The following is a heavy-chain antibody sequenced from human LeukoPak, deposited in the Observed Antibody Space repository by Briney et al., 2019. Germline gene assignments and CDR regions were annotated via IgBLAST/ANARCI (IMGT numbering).Heavy chain of an antibody. V-gene: IGHV1-2*02. CDR3: AGLGSTVKGRIDP. Sequence: GASVKVSCKASGYHFTGYHVHWVRQAPGQGLEWMGRISTDSGDADIAQKFQGRVTMTRDTSISTAYMELSRLTSDDSAVYYCAGLGSTVKGRIDPWGQGILVTVSS. J-gene: IGHJ5*02. D-gene: IGHD5/OR15-5a*01. CDR2: ISTDSGDA. CDR1: GYHFTGYH.